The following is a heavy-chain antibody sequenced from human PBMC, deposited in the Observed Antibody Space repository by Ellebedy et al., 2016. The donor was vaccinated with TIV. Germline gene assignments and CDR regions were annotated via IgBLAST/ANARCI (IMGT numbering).Heavy chain of an antibody. J-gene: IGHJ4*02. CDR2: IYSTGSTGGT. V-gene: IGHV4-4*07. CDR1: GGSISSYS. D-gene: IGHD4-17*01. CDR3: ARDLLDNYGDYGFFGY. Sequence: MPSETLSLTCTVSGGSISSYSWSWIRQPAGEGLEWIGRIYSTGSTGGTNYRPSLKSRVTISVDTSKNQFSLSLRSVTAADTAVYYCARDLLDNYGDYGFFGYWGQGTLVTVSS.